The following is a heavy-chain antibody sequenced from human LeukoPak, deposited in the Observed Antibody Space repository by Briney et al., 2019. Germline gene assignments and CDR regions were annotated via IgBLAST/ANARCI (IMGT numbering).Heavy chain of an antibody. CDR2: IYSSGST. CDR1: GGSISSHY. V-gene: IGHV4-4*07. Sequence: PSETLSLTCTVPGGSISSHYWSWIRQPAGKGLEWIGRIYSSGSTNYKPSLKSRVTISVDKSKNQFPLKLSSVTAADTAVYYCAREGNRLSFEYWGQGTLVTVAS. CDR3: AREGNRLSFEY. J-gene: IGHJ4*02.